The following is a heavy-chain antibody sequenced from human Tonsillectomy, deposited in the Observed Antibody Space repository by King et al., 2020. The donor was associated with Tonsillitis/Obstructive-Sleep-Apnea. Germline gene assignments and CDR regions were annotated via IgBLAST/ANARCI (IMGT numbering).Heavy chain of an antibody. CDR1: GFTFSSFS. CDR2: ISSISSYI. Sequence: VQLVESGGGLVKPGGSLRLSCAASGFTFSSFSMNWVRQAPGKGLEWLSSISSISSYIYYADSVEGRFTISRDNAKNSLYLQMNSLRAEDTAVYYCARGDIVIVPSAIGDWGQGTLVTVSS. J-gene: IGHJ4*02. D-gene: IGHD2-2*02. V-gene: IGHV3-21*01. CDR3: ARGDIVIVPSAIGD.